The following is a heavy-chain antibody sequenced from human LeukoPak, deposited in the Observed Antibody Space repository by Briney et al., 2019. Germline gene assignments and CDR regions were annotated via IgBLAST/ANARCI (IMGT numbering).Heavy chain of an antibody. J-gene: IGHJ6*03. Sequence: PSETLSLTCTVSGGSIDRHHWAWIRQPPGKGLEWSGYISYSGRTNYNPSLKSRVTMSVDTSRSHLSLTLSSVTAADTAVYSCARVVEYDSSSGFFNYYYYIDVWGKGTTVTVSS. CDR1: GGSIDRHH. D-gene: IGHD6-6*01. CDR3: ARVVEYDSSSGFFNYYYYIDV. V-gene: IGHV4-59*11. CDR2: ISYSGRT.